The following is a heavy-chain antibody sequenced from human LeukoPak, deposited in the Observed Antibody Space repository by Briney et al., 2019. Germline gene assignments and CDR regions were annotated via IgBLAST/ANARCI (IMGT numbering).Heavy chain of an antibody. J-gene: IGHJ4*02. CDR2: ISDTGNT. Sequence: PGGSLRLSCAASGFTFYEYGMSWVRQAPGKGLEWVSAISDTGNTYHADSVKGRFTISRDSSKNTLFLQMNRLRPEDAAVYYCAKAPVTTCRGAFCYPFDYWGLGTLVTVSS. CDR1: GFTFYEYG. D-gene: IGHD2-15*01. V-gene: IGHV3-23*01. CDR3: AKAPVTTCRGAFCYPFDY.